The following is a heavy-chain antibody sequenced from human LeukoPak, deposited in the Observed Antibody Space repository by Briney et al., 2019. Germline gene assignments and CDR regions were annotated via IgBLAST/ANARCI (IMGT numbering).Heavy chain of an antibody. CDR2: MNPNSGNT. Sequence: GASVKVSCKASGYTFTSYDINWVRQATGQGLEWMGWMNPNSGNTGYAQKFQGRVTMTRNTSISTAYMELSSLRSEGTAVYYCARSRYERLYYYYYMDVWGKGTTVTISS. J-gene: IGHJ6*03. V-gene: IGHV1-8*01. CDR1: GYTFTSYD. CDR3: ARSRYERLYYYYYMDV. D-gene: IGHD1-1*01.